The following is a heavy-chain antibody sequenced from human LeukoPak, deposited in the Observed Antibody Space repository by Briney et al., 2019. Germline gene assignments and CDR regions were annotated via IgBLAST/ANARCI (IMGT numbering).Heavy chain of an antibody. CDR1: GFTFSSYG. V-gene: IGHV3-30*02. Sequence: GSLRLSCAASGFTFSSYGMHWVRQAPGKGLEWVAFIRYDGNNKFYADSVKGRFTISRDNSKNTMYLQMSSLRAEDTAVYYCAKGLTYYDFWSGSDYWGQGTLVTVSS. J-gene: IGHJ4*02. CDR2: IRYDGNNK. CDR3: AKGLTYYDFWSGSDY. D-gene: IGHD3-3*01.